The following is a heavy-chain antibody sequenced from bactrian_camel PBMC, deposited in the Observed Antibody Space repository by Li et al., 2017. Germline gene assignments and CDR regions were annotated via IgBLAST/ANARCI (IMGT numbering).Heavy chain of an antibody. CDR1: GFTFNSYA. CDR3: ATDQRICDY. Sequence: VQLVESGGDLVQPGGSLRLSCAASGFTFNSYAMSWVRQAPGKGLEWVSVISSGGGSTYYADSVKGRFTVSRDNAKNTLYLQLNSLKTEDTAMYYCATDQRICDYWGQGTQVTVS. V-gene: IGHV3S31*01. D-gene: IGHD4*01. J-gene: IGHJ4*01. CDR2: ISSGGGST.